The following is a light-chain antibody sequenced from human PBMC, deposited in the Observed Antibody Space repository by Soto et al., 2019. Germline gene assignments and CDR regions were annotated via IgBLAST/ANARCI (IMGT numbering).Light chain of an antibody. V-gene: IGKV3-20*01. CDR3: QQYNDWPPIT. CDR1: QSVSSSY. CDR2: GAS. Sequence: EIVLTQSPATLSLSPGERATLSCRASQSVSSSYLAWYQQKPGQAPRLLIYGASSRATGIPDRFSGSGSGTDFTLTISRLEPEDFAVYYCQQYNDWPPITFSQGTRLEIK. J-gene: IGKJ5*01.